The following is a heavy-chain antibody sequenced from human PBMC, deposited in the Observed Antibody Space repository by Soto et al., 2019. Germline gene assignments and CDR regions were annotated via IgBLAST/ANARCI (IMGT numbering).Heavy chain of an antibody. CDR2: IYHSGTT. CDR1: GGSISSGHW. V-gene: IGHV4-4*02. D-gene: IGHD6-19*01. CDR3: ARGGVSYSSGRDNWFDP. J-gene: IGHJ5*02. Sequence: QVQLQESGPGLVKPSGTLSLTCAVSGGSISSGHWGSGVRHAPGKGLELNGEIYHSGTTNYTRTLKSRVTISVDKSKNQFSLKLSSVTAADTAIYSCARGGVSYSSGRDNWFDPWGQGTLVTVSS.